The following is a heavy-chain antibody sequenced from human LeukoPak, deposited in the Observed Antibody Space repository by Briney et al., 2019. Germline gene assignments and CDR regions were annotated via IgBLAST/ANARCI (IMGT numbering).Heavy chain of an antibody. Sequence: ASVKISCKASGYTFTSYDINWVRQATGQGLEWMGWMNPNSGNTGYAQKFQGRVTITRNTSISTAYMELSSLRSEDTAVYYCARGVGRGLYYYYMDVWGKRTTVTVSS. D-gene: IGHD1-26*01. CDR2: MNPNSGNT. J-gene: IGHJ6*03. CDR1: GYTFTSYD. V-gene: IGHV1-8*03. CDR3: ARGVGRGLYYYYMDV.